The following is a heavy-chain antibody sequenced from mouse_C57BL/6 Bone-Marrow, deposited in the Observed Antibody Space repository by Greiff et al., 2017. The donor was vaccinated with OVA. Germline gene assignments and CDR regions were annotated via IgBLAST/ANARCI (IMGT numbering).Heavy chain of an antibody. J-gene: IGHJ1*03. V-gene: IGHV1-42*01. CDR1: GYSFTGYY. CDR2: INPRTGGT. D-gene: IGHD1-1*01. CDR3: ARYYFLDV. Sequence: VQLQQSGPELVKPGASVKISCKASGYSFTGYYMNWVKQSPEKSLEWIGEINPRTGGTIYNQKFKGKATLTVDKSSSTAYMQLKSLTSEDSTVYYCARYYFLDVWGTGTTVTVSS.